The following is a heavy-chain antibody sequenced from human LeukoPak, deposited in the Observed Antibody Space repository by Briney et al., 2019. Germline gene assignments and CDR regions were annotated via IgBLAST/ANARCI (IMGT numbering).Heavy chain of an antibody. CDR2: IYTSGST. CDR3: ARENSGSYREFDY. D-gene: IGHD1-26*01. J-gene: IGHJ4*02. CDR1: GGSISSYY. V-gene: IGHV4-4*07. Sequence: SETLSLTCTVSGGSISSYYWSWIRQPAGKGLEWIGRIYTSGSTNYSASLKSRVSMSVDTSKNQFSLKLSSVTAADTAVFYCARENSGSYREFDYWGQGTLVTVSS.